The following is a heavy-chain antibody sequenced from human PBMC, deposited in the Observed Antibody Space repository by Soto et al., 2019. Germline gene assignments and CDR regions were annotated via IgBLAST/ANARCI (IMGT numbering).Heavy chain of an antibody. CDR1: GGSVSSEHYY. D-gene: IGHD5-12*01. J-gene: IGHJ4*02. Sequence: QVQLQESGPGLVKSSETLSLTCTVSGGSVSSEHYYWNWIRQPPGKGLEWIGYFYYTGSTNYNPSLDSRLTMSVDMSKYHFSLKLSSVTAADTAVYYCAGGTDGKKVAYWGQGTLVTVSS. V-gene: IGHV4-61*03. CDR3: AGGTDGKKVAY. CDR2: FYYTGST.